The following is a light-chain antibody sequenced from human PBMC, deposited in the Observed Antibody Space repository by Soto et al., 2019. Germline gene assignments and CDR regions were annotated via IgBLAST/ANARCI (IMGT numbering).Light chain of an antibody. Sequence: DIQMTQAPSTLRGSVGDRVTIALRASQTISSWLAWYQQRTGKAPKIHIYKASTLKSGVPSRFRGTGSGTEFTLSFSRLQPDDFATYYCQPYNSYSEAFGQGTKVDI. V-gene: IGKV1-5*03. J-gene: IGKJ1*01. CDR1: QTISSW. CDR2: KAS. CDR3: QPYNSYSEA.